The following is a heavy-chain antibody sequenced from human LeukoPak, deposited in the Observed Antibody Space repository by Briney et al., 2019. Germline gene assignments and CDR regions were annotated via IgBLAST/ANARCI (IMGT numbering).Heavy chain of an antibody. D-gene: IGHD3-22*01. CDR3: ARASWDSSGYFDY. CDR1: GFTFSSNY. V-gene: IGHV3-66*01. J-gene: IGHJ4*02. Sequence: GGSLRLSCAASGFTFSSNYMSWVRQAPGKGLEWVSVIYSGGSTYYADSVKGSFTISRDNSKNTLYLQMNSLRAEDTAVYYCARASWDSSGYFDYWGQGTLVTVSS. CDR2: IYSGGST.